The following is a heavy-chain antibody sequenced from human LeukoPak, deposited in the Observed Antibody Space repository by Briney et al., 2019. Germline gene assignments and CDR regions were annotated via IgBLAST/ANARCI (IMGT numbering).Heavy chain of an antibody. CDR2: ISYSGST. V-gene: IGHV4-39*07. Sequence: PSETLSLTCTVSGGSISSSNYYWGWIRQPPGKGLEWIGYISYSGSTYYSPSLKSRVTISIDTSKNQFSLKLSSVTAADTAVYYCARDENGYVWGSFRAWGQGTLVTVSS. J-gene: IGHJ5*02. CDR1: GGSISSSNYY. CDR3: ARDENGYVWGSFRA. D-gene: IGHD3-16*02.